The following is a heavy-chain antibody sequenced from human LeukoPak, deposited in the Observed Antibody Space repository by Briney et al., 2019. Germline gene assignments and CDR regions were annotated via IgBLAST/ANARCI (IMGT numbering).Heavy chain of an antibody. CDR2: INSDGSRT. CDR1: GFTFSSYW. CDR3: ARVRDDYTYFDC. V-gene: IGHV3-74*01. D-gene: IGHD4-11*01. Sequence: GGSLRLSCAASGFTFSSYWVHWVRQAPGKGLMWVSRINSDGSRTTYADSVRGRFTISRDNAKSTLYLQMNSLRAEDTAVYYCARVRDDYTYFDCWGQGTLVTVSS. J-gene: IGHJ4*02.